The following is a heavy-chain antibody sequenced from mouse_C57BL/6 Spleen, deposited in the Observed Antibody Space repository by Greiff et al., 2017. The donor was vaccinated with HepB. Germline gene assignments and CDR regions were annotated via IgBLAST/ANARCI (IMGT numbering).Heavy chain of an antibody. D-gene: IGHD4-1*01. Sequence: VQLQQPGAELVMPGASVKLSCKASGYTFTSYWMHWVKQRPGQGLEWIGEIDPSDSYTNYNQKFKGKSTLTVDKSSSTAYMQLSSLTSEDSAVYYCARGWDGAWFAYWGQGTLVTVSA. CDR3: ARGWDGAWFAY. J-gene: IGHJ3*01. CDR2: IDPSDSYT. CDR1: GYTFTSYW. V-gene: IGHV1-69*01.